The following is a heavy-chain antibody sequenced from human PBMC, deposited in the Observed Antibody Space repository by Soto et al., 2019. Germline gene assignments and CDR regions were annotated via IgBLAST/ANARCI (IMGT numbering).Heavy chain of an antibody. D-gene: IGHD6-19*01. CDR1: GYSFTSYW. J-gene: IGHJ3*02. Sequence: GESLRISCKGSGYSFTSYWIGWVRQMPGKGLEWMGIIYPGDSDTRYSPSFQGQVTISADKSISTAYLQWSSLKASDTAMYYCARRLLALLMGRYYPGAFDIRGPGTMGT. CDR3: ARRLLALLMGRYYPGAFDI. V-gene: IGHV5-51*01. CDR2: IYPGDSDT.